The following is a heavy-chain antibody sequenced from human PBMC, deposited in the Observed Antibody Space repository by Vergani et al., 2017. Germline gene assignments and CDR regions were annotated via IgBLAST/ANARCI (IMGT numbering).Heavy chain of an antibody. J-gene: IGHJ5*02. CDR2: VYYSGTT. D-gene: IGHD6-6*01. Sequence: QLQLQESDSRLVNPSQTLSLTCTLSGDAISRDTYSWNWVRQPPGKPLEWIGSVYYSGTTYYNPSLGGRVTMSIDKSKNHFSLTLTSVTAADTAVYYCARDRRQLAPVGYWFDPWGQGTLVTVSS. CDR3: ARDRRQLAPVGYWFDP. V-gene: IGHV4-30-2*01. CDR1: GDAISRDTYS.